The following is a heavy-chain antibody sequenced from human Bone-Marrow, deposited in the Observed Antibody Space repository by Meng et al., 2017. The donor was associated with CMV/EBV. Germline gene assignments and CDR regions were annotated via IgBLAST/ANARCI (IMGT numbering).Heavy chain of an antibody. Sequence: SGFSFSNYDMSWVRQAPGKGLEWVSSVSNTGTTYADSVKGRFTLSRDNSQNTMVLQMNSLRAEDTAVYYCAKSFRQYDTNGYYSFDYWGQGALVTVSS. J-gene: IGHJ4*02. CDR3: AKSFRQYDTNGYYSFDY. D-gene: IGHD3-22*01. CDR1: GFSFSNYD. V-gene: IGHV3-23*01. CDR2: VSNTGT.